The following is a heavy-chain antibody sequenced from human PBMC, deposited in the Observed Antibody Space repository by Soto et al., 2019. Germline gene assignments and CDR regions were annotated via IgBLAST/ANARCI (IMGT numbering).Heavy chain of an antibody. D-gene: IGHD1-20*01. V-gene: IGHV1-69*06. CDR2: IIPLHNTP. CDR3: AIWSNWNPLYCRGMDV. J-gene: IGHJ6*02. CDR1: GGAFTNYS. Sequence: QVQLLQSGAEVKKPGSSVKVSCKVSGGAFTNYSLNWVRHAPGQGLEWLGGIIPLHNTPNYSLKLLGRGSVTADISSNTAHTHWSGLPSAETATYYCAIWSNWNPLYCRGMDVWGQGTTLTVSS.